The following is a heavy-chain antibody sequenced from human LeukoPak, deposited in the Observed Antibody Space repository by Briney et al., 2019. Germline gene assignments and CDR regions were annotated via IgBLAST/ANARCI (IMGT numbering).Heavy chain of an antibody. D-gene: IGHD6-19*01. CDR3: ARDPSSYSSGWYGGAFDI. V-gene: IGHV4-34*01. CDR2: INHSGST. J-gene: IGHJ3*02. Sequence: SETLSLTCAVYGGSFSGYYWSWIRQPPGKGLEWIGEINHSGSTNYNPSLKSRVTISVDTSKNQFSLKLSSVTAADTAVYYCARDPSSYSSGWYGGAFDIWGQGTMVTVSS. CDR1: GGSFSGYY.